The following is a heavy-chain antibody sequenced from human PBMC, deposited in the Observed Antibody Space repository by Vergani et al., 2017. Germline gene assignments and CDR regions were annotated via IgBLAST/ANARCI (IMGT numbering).Heavy chain of an antibody. CDR3: ASARCIETCYMSNGLDS. Sequence: EVQMVESGGGFFQPGGSLRLSCSASGFSFNRSRMHCVRQVPGRGVLCVLRIKSDGSITAYAHSVKGRFTISRDNAQNTLYLQMNSLRVEDTGVDYCASARCIETCYMSNGLDSWGQGTLVTVSS. CDR2: IKSDGSIT. J-gene: IGHJ5*01. CDR1: GFSFNRSR. D-gene: IGHD2-8*01. V-gene: IGHV3-74*02.